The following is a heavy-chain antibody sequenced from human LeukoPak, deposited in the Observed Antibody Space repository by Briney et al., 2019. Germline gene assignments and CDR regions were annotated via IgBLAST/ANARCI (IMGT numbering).Heavy chain of an antibody. J-gene: IGHJ4*02. D-gene: IGHD3-3*01. Sequence: ASVKVSCKAAAYIFSGHYIHWVRQAPGQGLEWMGWIIPKSGDTKYAQKFQGRVTMTRDTSITTAYMELNRLTSDDTAVYFCARDLLDFWSAPAYLDYWGQGTLVTVSS. V-gene: IGHV1-2*02. CDR3: ARDLLDFWSAPAYLDY. CDR1: AYIFSGHY. CDR2: IIPKSGDT.